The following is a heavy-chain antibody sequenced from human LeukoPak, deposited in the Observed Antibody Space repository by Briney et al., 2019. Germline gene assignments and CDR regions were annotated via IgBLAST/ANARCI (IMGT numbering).Heavy chain of an antibody. CDR1: GFTFDDYA. CDR2: ISWNSGSI. V-gene: IGHV3-9*01. CDR3: ARDGYYGSGSYCDY. Sequence: GGSLRLSCAASGFTFDDYAMHWVRQAPGKGLEWVSGISWNSGSIGYADSVKGRFTISRDNAKNSLYLQMNSLRAEDTAVYYCARDGYYGSGSYCDYWGQGTLVTVSS. J-gene: IGHJ4*02. D-gene: IGHD3-10*01.